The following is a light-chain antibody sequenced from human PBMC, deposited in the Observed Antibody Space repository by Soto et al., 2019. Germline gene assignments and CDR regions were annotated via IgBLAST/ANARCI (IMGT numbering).Light chain of an antibody. CDR1: QSVSSSY. J-gene: IGKJ1*01. CDR3: QQRSNWPPWT. V-gene: IGKV3D-20*02. Sequence: ATLSSRASQSVSSSYLAWYQQKPGQAPRLLIYDASNRATGIAARFSGSGSGTDHTLTICSLGPQDFPVYYCQQRSNWPPWTFGEGTKVDIK. CDR2: DAS.